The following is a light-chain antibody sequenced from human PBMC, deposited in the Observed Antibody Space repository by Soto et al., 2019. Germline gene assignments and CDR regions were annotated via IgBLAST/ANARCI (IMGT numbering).Light chain of an antibody. J-gene: IGKJ2*01. CDR2: DGY. CDR1: QTINSK. V-gene: IGKV1-5*01. CDR3: KQYETYFRYT. Sequence: DIQMTQSPSTLSASVGYRVTITCRASQTINSKLAWYQKKPGQAPKLLIFDGYNLESGVPSRFSGSGSGTEFKLSIGSLQHDDFATYYCKQYETYFRYTFGQGTKLDIK.